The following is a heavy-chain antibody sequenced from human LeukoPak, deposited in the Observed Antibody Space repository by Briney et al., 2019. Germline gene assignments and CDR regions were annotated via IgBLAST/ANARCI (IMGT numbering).Heavy chain of an antibody. D-gene: IGHD3-22*01. V-gene: IGHV4-31*03. CDR3: ARGRWPYDSSGYYFDY. CDR2: IFYSGST. J-gene: IGHJ4*02. Sequence: PSQTLSLTCTVSGGSISSGGYYWSWIRQHPGKGLEWIGYIFYSGSTYYNPSLKSRVTISVDTSKNQFSLKPSSVTAADTAVYYCARGRWPYDSSGYYFDYWGQGTLVTVSS. CDR1: GGSISSGGYY.